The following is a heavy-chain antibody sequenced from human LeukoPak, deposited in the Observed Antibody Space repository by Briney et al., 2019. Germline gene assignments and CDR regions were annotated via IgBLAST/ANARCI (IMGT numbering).Heavy chain of an antibody. V-gene: IGHV1-18*01. CDR1: GYTFINYD. Sequence: GASVTVSFKASGYTFINYDINWVRQAPGQGLEWMGWINSYSGNTDYAQNLQGRVTMTTDTSTTTVYMELRSLRSDDTAVYYCARDGGSGNFFWGQGTLVTVSS. CDR2: INSYSGNT. D-gene: IGHD1-26*01. J-gene: IGHJ4*02. CDR3: ARDGGSGNFF.